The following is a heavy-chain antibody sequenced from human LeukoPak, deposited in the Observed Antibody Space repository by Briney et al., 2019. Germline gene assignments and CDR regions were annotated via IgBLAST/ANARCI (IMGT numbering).Heavy chain of an antibody. CDR3: ASTFPYCGGGSCAL. CDR2: ISNDGGGT. J-gene: IGHJ4*02. V-gene: IGHV3-23*01. CDR1: GFIFNNYG. Sequence: PGGSLRLSCAASGFIFNNYGLIWVRQAPGKGLEWVSAISNDGGGTNYADFVKGLFTISRDNAKNSLYLQMNSLRAEDTAIYYCASTFPYCGGGSCALGGQGTLVTVSS. D-gene: IGHD2-15*01.